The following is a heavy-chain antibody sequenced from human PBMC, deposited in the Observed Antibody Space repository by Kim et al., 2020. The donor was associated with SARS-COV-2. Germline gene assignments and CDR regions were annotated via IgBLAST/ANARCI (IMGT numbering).Heavy chain of an antibody. CDR1: GGSISSSSYY. J-gene: IGHJ4*02. V-gene: IGHV4-39*01. Sequence: SETLSLTCTVSGGSISSSSYYWGWIRQPPGKGLEWIGSIYYSGSSYYNPSLTSRVTISVDTSKNQFSLKLSSVTAADTAVYYCARNTYFDYWGQGTLVTVSS. CDR3: ARNTYFDY. CDR2: IYYSGSS.